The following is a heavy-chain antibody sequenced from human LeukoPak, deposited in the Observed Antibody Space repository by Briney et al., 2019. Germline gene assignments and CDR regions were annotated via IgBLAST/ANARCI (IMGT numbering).Heavy chain of an antibody. D-gene: IGHD2-8*01. J-gene: IGHJ4*02. Sequence: PGRSLRLACAAAGFTVSSYGIDSVRQAPGEWLEWVAVISYDGSNKYYADSVTGRFNVSSANSKNTLYLQMNSLRAEDTAVYYCAKSVWSLSESDPFDYWGQGTLVTVSS. CDR2: ISYDGSNK. CDR3: AKSVWSLSESDPFDY. V-gene: IGHV3-30*18. CDR1: GFTVSSYG.